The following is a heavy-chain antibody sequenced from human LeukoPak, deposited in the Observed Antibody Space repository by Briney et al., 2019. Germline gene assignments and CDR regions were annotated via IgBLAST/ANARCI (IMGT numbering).Heavy chain of an antibody. Sequence: PGGSLRLSCAASGFAFSSYGMHWVRQAPGKGLEWVAVITYDGSNKYYADSVKGRFTISRDNAKNSLYLQMNSLRAEDTAFYYCARRGASTEFDHWGQGTLVTVSS. CDR1: GFAFSSYG. J-gene: IGHJ4*02. D-gene: IGHD1-26*01. CDR3: ARRGASTEFDH. V-gene: IGHV3-30*03. CDR2: ITYDGSNK.